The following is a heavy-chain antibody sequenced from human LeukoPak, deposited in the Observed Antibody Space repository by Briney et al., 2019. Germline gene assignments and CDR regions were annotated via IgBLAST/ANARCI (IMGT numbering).Heavy chain of an antibody. J-gene: IGHJ4*02. CDR2: IKQDGSHK. CDR3: ARETPDSSGWD. V-gene: IGHV3-7*01. Sequence: GGSLRLSCAASGFTLRSNWMSWVHQAPGKGLEWVANIKQDGSHKNYADSVKGRFTISRDNAKNSLYLQMNSLRAEDTAVYYCARETPDSSGWDWGQGTLVTVSS. D-gene: IGHD6-19*01. CDR1: GFTLRSNW.